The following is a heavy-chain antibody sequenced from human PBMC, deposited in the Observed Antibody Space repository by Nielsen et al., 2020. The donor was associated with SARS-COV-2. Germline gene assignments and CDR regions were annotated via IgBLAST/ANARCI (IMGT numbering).Heavy chain of an antibody. CDR3: ARLAGYSYGPNWFDP. V-gene: IGHV5-10-1*01. CDR1: GYSFTSYW. Sequence: KVSCKGSGYSFTSYWISWVRQMPGKGLEWMGRIDPSDSYTNYSPSFQGHVTISADKSISTAYLQWSSLKASDTAMYYCARLAGYSYGPNWFDPWGQGTLVTVSS. J-gene: IGHJ5*02. D-gene: IGHD5-18*01. CDR2: IDPSDSYT.